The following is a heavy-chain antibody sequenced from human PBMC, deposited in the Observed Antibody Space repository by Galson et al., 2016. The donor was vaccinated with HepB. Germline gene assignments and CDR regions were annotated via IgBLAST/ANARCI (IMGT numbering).Heavy chain of an antibody. CDR3: SRHHAGWFDP. V-gene: IGHV4-59*02. J-gene: IGHJ5*02. Sequence: TLSLTCTVSGGSVSDYYWSWIRQPPGKGLEWIAYISYRGGAIYNPSLKSRVTISLDTSKNQISLNLNSVTSADTAVYYCSRHHAGWFDPWGQGTPVSVSS. CDR1: GGSVSDYY. D-gene: IGHD1-14*01. CDR2: ISYRGGA.